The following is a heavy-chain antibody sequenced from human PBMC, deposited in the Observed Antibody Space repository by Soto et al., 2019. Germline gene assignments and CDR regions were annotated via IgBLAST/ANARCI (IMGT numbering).Heavy chain of an antibody. V-gene: IGHV4-34*01. J-gene: IGHJ5*02. CDR3: ARDAFCGSGTCRVGHWFDP. Sequence: TVSLTCAVSGGPFSGVYWSWIRQPPGKGLEWIGGVNHRGSANYNPSLESRVTMSVDTSKNQFSLKLTSVTAADSAVYYCARDAFCGSGTCRVGHWFDPWGQGTLVTVSS. CDR2: VNHRGSA. D-gene: IGHD2-21*01. CDR1: GGPFSGVY.